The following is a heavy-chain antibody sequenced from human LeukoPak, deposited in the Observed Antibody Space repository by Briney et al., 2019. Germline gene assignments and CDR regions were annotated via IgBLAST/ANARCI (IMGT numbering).Heavy chain of an antibody. V-gene: IGHV4-34*01. CDR3: AREARGLFY. CDR2: IKHSGRT. D-gene: IGHD3/OR15-3a*01. Sequence: SETLSLTCAVYNGSFSGYYWTWIRRPPGKGLEWIGEIKHSGRTTYTPSLKSRVSISVDPSKNQFSLKLSSVTAADTAMYYRAREARGLFYWGQGTLVTVSS. CDR1: NGSFSGYY. J-gene: IGHJ4*02.